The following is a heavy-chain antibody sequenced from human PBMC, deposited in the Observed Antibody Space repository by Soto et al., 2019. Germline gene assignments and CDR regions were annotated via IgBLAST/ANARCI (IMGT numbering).Heavy chain of an antibody. V-gene: IGHV4-30-4*01. J-gene: IGHJ4*02. CDR1: GGSISSYY. Sequence: SETMSLTCTVSGGSISSYYWSWIRQPPGKGLEWIGYIYYSGSTYYNPSLKSRVTISVDTSKNQFSLKLSSVTAADTAVYYCARDRDKDPEYYFDYWGQGTLVTVSS. CDR2: IYYSGST. CDR3: ARDRDKDPEYYFDY.